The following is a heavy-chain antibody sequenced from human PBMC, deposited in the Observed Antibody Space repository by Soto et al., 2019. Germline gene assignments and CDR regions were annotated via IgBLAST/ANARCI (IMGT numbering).Heavy chain of an antibody. CDR3: AKDLGYYESSGYFDY. Sequence: GGSLRLSSAASGFTFSDYYMSWIRQAPGQGLEWVSYIGSSDNIIYYADSVKGRFTISRDNAKNSLYLQMNSLRAEDTAVYYCAKDLGYYESSGYFDYWGQGTLVTVSS. V-gene: IGHV3-11*01. D-gene: IGHD3-22*01. CDR2: IGSSDNII. J-gene: IGHJ4*02. CDR1: GFTFSDYY.